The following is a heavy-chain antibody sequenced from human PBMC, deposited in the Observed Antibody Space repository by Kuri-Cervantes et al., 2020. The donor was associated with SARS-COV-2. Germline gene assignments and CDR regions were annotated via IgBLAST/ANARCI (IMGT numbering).Heavy chain of an antibody. CDR1: GYSFTGYY. V-gene: IGHV1-2*02. CDR3: ARQIGTTLNSWFDT. D-gene: IGHD1/OR15-1a*01. CDR2: INPNSGGT. Sequence: ASVKVSCKASGYSFTGYYMHWVLQAPGQGLEWVGWINPNSGGTNYEQKFQGRVTMTRDTSISTAYMELSRLRSDDTDVYYCARQIGTTLNSWFDTWGQGTLVTVSS. J-gene: IGHJ5*02.